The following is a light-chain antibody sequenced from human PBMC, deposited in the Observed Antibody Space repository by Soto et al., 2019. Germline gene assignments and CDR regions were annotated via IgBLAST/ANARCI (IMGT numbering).Light chain of an antibody. CDR2: SIN. CDR1: SSNIGSNT. Sequence: QSVVTQPPSASGTPGQRVTISCSGSSSNIGSNTVNWYQQLPGTAPKLLIYSINQRPSGVPDRFSGSKSGTSASLAISGLQSEDEADYYCAAWDDSLNGGVFGGGTKLTVL. CDR3: AAWDDSLNGGV. V-gene: IGLV1-44*01. J-gene: IGLJ3*02.